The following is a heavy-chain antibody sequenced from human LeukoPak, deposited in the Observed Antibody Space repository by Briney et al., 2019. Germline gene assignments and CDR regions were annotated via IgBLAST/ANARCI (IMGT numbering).Heavy chain of an antibody. V-gene: IGHV3-23*01. CDR3: AKAGAIYGYYYYYMDV. J-gene: IGHJ6*03. CDR2: ISGSGGST. CDR1: GFTFSSYA. D-gene: IGHD6-25*01. Sequence: GGSLRLSCAASGFTFSSYAMSWVRQAPGKGLEWVSAISGSGGSTYYADSVKGRFTISRDNSKNTLYLQMNSLRAEDTAVYYCAKAGAIYGYYYYYMDVWGKGTTVTVSS.